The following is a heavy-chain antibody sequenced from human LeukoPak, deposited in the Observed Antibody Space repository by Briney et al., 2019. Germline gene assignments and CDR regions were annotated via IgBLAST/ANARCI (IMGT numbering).Heavy chain of an antibody. CDR3: ARDSYGDANFDS. J-gene: IGHJ4*02. Sequence: GGSLRLSCAASGFIVNTNYMTWVRQAPGRGLEWVSFIYADGTTYYADSVKGRFTISRDISKNEVYLQMNSLRPEDTAVYYCARDSYGDANFDSWGQGTLVTVSS. CDR2: IYADGTT. V-gene: IGHV3-53*01. CDR1: GFIVNTNY. D-gene: IGHD4-17*01.